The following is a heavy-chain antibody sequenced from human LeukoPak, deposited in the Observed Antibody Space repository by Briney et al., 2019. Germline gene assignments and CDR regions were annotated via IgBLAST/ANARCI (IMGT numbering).Heavy chain of an antibody. CDR2: INPNSGDT. V-gene: IGHV1-2*02. J-gene: IGHJ5*02. D-gene: IGHD2/OR15-2a*01. Sequence: ASVKVSCKASGYTFTDYYMHWVRQAPGQGLEWMGWINPNSGDTNYAQNFQGRVTMTRDTSISTAYMELSRLRSDDTAIYSCASAFPFTLFPSPTWGQGTLVTVSS. CDR1: GYTFTDYY. CDR3: ASAFPFTLFPSPT.